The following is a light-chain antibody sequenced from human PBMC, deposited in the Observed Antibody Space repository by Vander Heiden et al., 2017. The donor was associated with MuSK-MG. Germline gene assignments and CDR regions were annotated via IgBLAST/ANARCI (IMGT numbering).Light chain of an antibody. CDR1: QAIGNA. CDR3: HQSNSLPYT. J-gene: IGKJ2*01. Sequence: EIVLTQSPAFQSVTPKEKVTITCRASQAIGNALHWYQQKPHQAPKLLIKFTSQSFSGAPSRFSGKGSGTDFTLTINSVEAEDAATYYCHQSNSLPYTFGQGTKLEIK. CDR2: FTS. V-gene: IGKV6-21*01.